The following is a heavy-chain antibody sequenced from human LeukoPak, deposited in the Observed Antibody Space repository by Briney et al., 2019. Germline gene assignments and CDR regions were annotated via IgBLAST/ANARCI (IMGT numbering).Heavy chain of an antibody. CDR1: GFTFSSYA. Sequence: GGSLRLSCAASGFTFSSYAMHWVRQAPGKGLEWVAVISYDGSNKYYADSVKGRFTISRDNSKNTLYLQMNSLRAEDTAVYYCARKDYDSSGYDWFDPWGQGTLVTVSS. V-gene: IGHV3-30-3*01. J-gene: IGHJ5*02. D-gene: IGHD3-22*01. CDR3: ARKDYDSSGYDWFDP. CDR2: ISYDGSNK.